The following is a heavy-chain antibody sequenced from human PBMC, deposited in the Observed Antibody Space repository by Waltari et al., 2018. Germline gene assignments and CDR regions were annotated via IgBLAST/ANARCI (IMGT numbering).Heavy chain of an antibody. CDR1: GFTFSSYW. V-gene: IGHV3-7*01. CDR3: ARGGDSSGYYYTELPSDY. CDR2: IKQDGSEK. J-gene: IGHJ4*02. D-gene: IGHD3-22*01. Sequence: EVQLVESGGGLVQPGRSLRLSCAASGFTFSSYWMSWVRQAPGKGLEWVANIKQDGSEKYYVDSVKGRFTISRDNAKNSLYLQMNSLRAEDTAVYYCARGGDSSGYYYTELPSDYWGQGTLVTVSS.